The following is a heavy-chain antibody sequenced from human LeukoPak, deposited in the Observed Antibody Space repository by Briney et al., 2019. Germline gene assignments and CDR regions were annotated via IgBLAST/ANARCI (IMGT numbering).Heavy chain of an antibody. V-gene: IGHV4-31*03. Sequence: PSETLSLTCTVSGGSINSDYYYWTWVRQHPGKGLEWIGYIYYSGSTYCKSSLKSRATISLDTSKNQFSLKLSSVTAADTAVHYCARSDSSGYYFGFWGQGTLVTVYS. CDR1: GGSINSDYYY. CDR3: ARSDSSGYYFGF. CDR2: IYYSGST. D-gene: IGHD3-22*01. J-gene: IGHJ4*02.